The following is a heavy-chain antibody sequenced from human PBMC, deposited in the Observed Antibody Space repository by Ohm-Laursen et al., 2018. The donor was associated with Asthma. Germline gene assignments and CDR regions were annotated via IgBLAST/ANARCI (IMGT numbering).Heavy chain of an antibody. D-gene: IGHD6-19*01. J-gene: IGHJ3*01. Sequence: SLRLSCAASGFTFSGHGMHWVRQAAGKGLEWVAVISYDGSKKYNVDSVKGRYTISRDNSKNTLYLQMNSLRAEDTAVYYCVRDSSSGYYGAFDVWGQGTMVTVSS. CDR1: GFTFSGHG. CDR2: ISYDGSKK. CDR3: VRDSSSGYYGAFDV. V-gene: IGHV3-30*03.